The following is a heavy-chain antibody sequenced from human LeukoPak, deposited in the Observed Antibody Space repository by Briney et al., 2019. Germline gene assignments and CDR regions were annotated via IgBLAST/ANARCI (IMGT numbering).Heavy chain of an antibody. Sequence: ASVKVSCKASGGTFISYAISWVRQAPGQGLEWMGGIIPIFGTANYAQKFQGRVTITADESTSTAYMELSSLRSEDTAVYYCARGSITMIVDGPFDLWGRGTLVTVSS. D-gene: IGHD3-22*01. CDR2: IIPIFGTA. V-gene: IGHV1-69*13. CDR3: ARGSITMIVDGPFDL. J-gene: IGHJ2*01. CDR1: GGTFISYA.